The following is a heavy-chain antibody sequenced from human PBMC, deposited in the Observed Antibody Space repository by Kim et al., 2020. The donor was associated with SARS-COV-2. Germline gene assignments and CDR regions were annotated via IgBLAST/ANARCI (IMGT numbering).Heavy chain of an antibody. Sequence: GESLKISCKATGYIFGNYWIGWVRQMPGKGLEWMGIIYPGDSDTKYSPSFRGQVTISVDKSISTAYLQWSSLKASDTAMYYCARHRGMGVPATAAARPYFDYWGQGTLVAVSS. V-gene: IGHV5-51*01. CDR1: GYIFGNYW. J-gene: IGHJ4*02. CDR3: ARHRGMGVPATAAARPYFDY. CDR2: IYPGDSDT. D-gene: IGHD2-2*01.